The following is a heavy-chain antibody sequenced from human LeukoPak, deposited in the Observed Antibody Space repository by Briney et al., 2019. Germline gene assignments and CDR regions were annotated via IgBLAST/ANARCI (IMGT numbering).Heavy chain of an antibody. D-gene: IGHD3-22*01. J-gene: IGHJ3*02. CDR2: ISAYNGNT. V-gene: IGHV1-18*04. CDR1: GYTFTGYY. Sequence: ASVKVSCKASGYTFTGYYMHWVRQAPGQGLEWMGWISAYNGNTNYAQKLQGRVTMTTDTSTSTAYMELRSLRSDDTAVYYCARGNYYDSSGTHAFDIWGQGTMVTVSS. CDR3: ARGNYYDSSGTHAFDI.